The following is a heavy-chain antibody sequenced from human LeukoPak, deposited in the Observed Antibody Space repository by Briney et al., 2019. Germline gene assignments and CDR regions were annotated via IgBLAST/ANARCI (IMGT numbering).Heavy chain of an antibody. CDR1: GFTFSSYG. CDR2: IRYDGSNK. Sequence: GGSLRLSCAASGFTFSSYGMHWVRQAPGKGLEWVAFIRYDGSNKYYADSVKGRFTISRDNSKNTLYLQMNSLRAEDTAVYYCAKVVVVAATGTDYWGQGTPVTVSS. V-gene: IGHV3-30*02. D-gene: IGHD2-15*01. J-gene: IGHJ4*02. CDR3: AKVVVVAATGTDY.